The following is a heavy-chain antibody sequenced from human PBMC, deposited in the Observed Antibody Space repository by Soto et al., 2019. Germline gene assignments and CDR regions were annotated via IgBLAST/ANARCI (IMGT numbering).Heavy chain of an antibody. CDR2: IIPIFGTA. J-gene: IGHJ6*02. CDR1: GGTFSSYA. CDR3: ARKGRTHYDFWSGGPRDYYGMDV. D-gene: IGHD3-3*01. Sequence: SVKVSCKASGGTFSSYAISWVRQAPGQGLEWMGGIIPIFGTANYAQKFQGRVTITADKSTSTAYMELSSLRSEDTAVYYCARKGRTHYDFWSGGPRDYYGMDVWGQGTTVTVSS. V-gene: IGHV1-69*06.